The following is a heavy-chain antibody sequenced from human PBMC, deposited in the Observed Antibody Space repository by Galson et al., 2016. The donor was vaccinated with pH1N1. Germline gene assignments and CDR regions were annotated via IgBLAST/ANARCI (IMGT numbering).Heavy chain of an antibody. CDR3: VRKAYGDALDM. D-gene: IGHD2-21*01. CDR2: ILWNGATR. J-gene: IGHJ3*02. CDR1: GFTFNEYG. V-gene: IGHV3-20*04. Sequence: SLRLSCAASGFTFNEYGMTWVRQAPGKGLEWVSGILWNGATRGYADSVKGRFTISRDNAKKSLYLQMTSLRAEDTALYYCVRKAYGDALDMWGQGTMVTVSS.